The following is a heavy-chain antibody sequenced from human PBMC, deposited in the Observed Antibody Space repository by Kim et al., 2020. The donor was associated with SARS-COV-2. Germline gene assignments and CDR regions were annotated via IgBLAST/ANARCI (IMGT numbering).Heavy chain of an antibody. V-gene: IGHV3-74*01. CDR3: ARGGVGSIKRLDY. Sequence: GGSLRLSCAASGFTFSSYWMHWVRQAPGKGLVWVSRINSDGSSTSYADSVKGRFTISRDNAKNTLYLQMNSLRAEDTAVYYCARGGVGSIKRLDYWGQGTLVTVSS. D-gene: IGHD1-26*01. J-gene: IGHJ4*02. CDR2: INSDGSST. CDR1: GFTFSSYW.